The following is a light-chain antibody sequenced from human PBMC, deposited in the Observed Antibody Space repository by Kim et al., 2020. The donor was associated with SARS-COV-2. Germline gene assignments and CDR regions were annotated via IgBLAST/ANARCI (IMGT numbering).Light chain of an antibody. CDR2: AAS. J-gene: IGKJ3*01. V-gene: IGKV1-39*01. Sequence: DIQMTQSPSSLAASVGDRVTIACRASQNINTYLNWYQQKPGEAPKLLIYAASTLQSGVPSRFSGSGSGTDFTLTISSLQPEDFAIYYCQQSYITPFTFGPGTKVDIK. CDR3: QQSYITPFT. CDR1: QNINTY.